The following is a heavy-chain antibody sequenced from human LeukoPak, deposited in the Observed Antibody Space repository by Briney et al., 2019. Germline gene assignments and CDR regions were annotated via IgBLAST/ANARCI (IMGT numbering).Heavy chain of an antibody. D-gene: IGHD5-24*01. J-gene: IGHJ4*02. CDR3: ARDGYNGSPIDF. CDR1: AFTFSDYA. V-gene: IGHV3-30*01. Sequence: GGSLRLSCAASAFTFSDYAFHWVRQAPGKGLEWVAVISYDGTDKDYVDSVKGRFTISRDNSKDTLYLQMNSLRGEDSAVYYCARDGYNGSPIDFWGQGTLVTVSS. CDR2: ISYDGTDK.